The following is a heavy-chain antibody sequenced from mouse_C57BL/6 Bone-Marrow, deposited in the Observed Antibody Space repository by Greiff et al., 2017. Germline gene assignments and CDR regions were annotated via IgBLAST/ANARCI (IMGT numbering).Heavy chain of an antibody. CDR3: ARSRAYYDYDGTWFAY. Sequence: QVQLQQPGAELVRPGTSVKLSCKASGYTFTSYWMHWVKQRPGQGLEWIGVIDPSDSYTNYNQKFKGKATLTVDTSSSAAYMQLSSLTSDDAAVYYCARSRAYYDYDGTWFAYWGQGTLVTVSA. V-gene: IGHV1-59*01. CDR1: GYTFTSYW. CDR2: IDPSDSYT. D-gene: IGHD2-4*01. J-gene: IGHJ3*01.